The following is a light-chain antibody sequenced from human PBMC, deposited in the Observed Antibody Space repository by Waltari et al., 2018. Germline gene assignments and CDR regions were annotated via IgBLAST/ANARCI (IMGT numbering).Light chain of an antibody. Sequence: QSALTQPPSASGSPGQSVTISCTGTISDVGGYDYVSWYQQHPGKAPKVMIYEVNKRPSGVPDRSSCSKSGSTASLTVSGLQADDEAAYYCSSYAGSNTVVFGGGTKLTVL. CDR2: EVN. J-gene: IGLJ2*01. V-gene: IGLV2-8*01. CDR3: SSYAGSNTVV. CDR1: ISDVGGYDY.